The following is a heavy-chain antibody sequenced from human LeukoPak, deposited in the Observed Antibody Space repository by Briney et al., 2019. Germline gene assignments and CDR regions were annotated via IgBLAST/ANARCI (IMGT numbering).Heavy chain of an antibody. D-gene: IGHD6-13*01. V-gene: IGHV3-7*03. CDR3: ARGYRYVVY. CDR1: GFTFSTYW. CDR2: INQDGSGK. Sequence: GGSLRLSCAASGFTFSTYWMSWVRQAPGKGLEWVANINQDGSGKDYVDSLKGRFTISRDNTKNSLYLQMNSLRAEDTAVYYCARGYRYVVYWGQGTLVTVSS. J-gene: IGHJ4*02.